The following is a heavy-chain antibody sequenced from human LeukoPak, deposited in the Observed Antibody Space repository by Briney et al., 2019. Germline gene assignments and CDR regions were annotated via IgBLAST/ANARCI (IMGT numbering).Heavy chain of an antibody. D-gene: IGHD3-22*01. J-gene: IGHJ5*02. CDR3: ARDSNGYDSSGYYYWFDP. Sequence: SVKVSCKASGGTFSSYAISWVRQAPGQGLKWMGRIIPILGIANYAQKFQGRVTITADKSTSTAYMELSSLRSEDTAVYCCARDSNGYDSSGYYYWFDPWGQGTLVTVSS. CDR1: GGTFSSYA. CDR2: IIPILGIA. V-gene: IGHV1-69*04.